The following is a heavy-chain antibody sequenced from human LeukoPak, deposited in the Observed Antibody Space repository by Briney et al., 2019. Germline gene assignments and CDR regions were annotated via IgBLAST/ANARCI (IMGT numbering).Heavy chain of an antibody. D-gene: IGHD2-2*02. CDR2: INPSGGST. Sequence: GASVKVSCKASGGTFSSYAISWVRQAPGQGLEWMGIINPSGGSTSYAQKFQGRVTMTRDTSTSTVYMELSSLRSEDTAVYYCARDGTVVVPAAISTYNWFDPWGQGTLVTVSS. V-gene: IGHV1-46*01. CDR1: GGTFSSYA. J-gene: IGHJ5*02. CDR3: ARDGTVVVPAAISTYNWFDP.